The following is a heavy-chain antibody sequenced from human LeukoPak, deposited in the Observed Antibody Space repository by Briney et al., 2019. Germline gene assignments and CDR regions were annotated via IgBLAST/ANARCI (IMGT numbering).Heavy chain of an antibody. Sequence: PSETLSLTCTVSGGSISSYYWSWIRQPPGKGLEWIGYIYYSGSTNYNPSLKSRVAISVDTSKNQFSLKLSSVTAADTAVYYCARHTYYYGSRSYDYWGQGTLVTVSS. V-gene: IGHV4-59*01. CDR3: ARHTYYYGSRSYDY. CDR2: IYYSGST. D-gene: IGHD3-10*01. CDR1: GGSISSYY. J-gene: IGHJ4*02.